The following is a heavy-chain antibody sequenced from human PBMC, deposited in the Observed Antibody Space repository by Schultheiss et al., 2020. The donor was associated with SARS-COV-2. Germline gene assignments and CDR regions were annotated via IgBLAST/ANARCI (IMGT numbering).Heavy chain of an antibody. J-gene: IGHJ3*02. Sequence: GGSLRLSCAASGFTFSSYSMNWVRQAPGKGLEWVSAISGSGGSTYYADSVKGRFTISRHNSKNTLYLQMNSLRAEDTAVYYCAKGRSQQLDRDAFDIWGQGTMVTVSS. CDR2: ISGSGGST. CDR1: GFTFSSYS. CDR3: AKGRSQQLDRDAFDI. V-gene: IGHV3-23*01. D-gene: IGHD6-6*01.